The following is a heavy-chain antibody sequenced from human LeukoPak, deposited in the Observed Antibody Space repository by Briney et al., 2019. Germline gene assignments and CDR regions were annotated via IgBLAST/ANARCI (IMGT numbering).Heavy chain of an antibody. CDR2: INQNGGQS. D-gene: IGHD6-13*01. J-gene: IGHJ4*02. V-gene: IGHV3-7*03. CDR1: GFSFSNYW. CDR3: VKNSGWYCLDY. Sequence: GGSLRLSCEASGFSFSNYWTTWVRQAPGKGLEWVADINQNGGQSYYVDSVKGRFTLSRDNAKNSLFLQLNSLRAEDTAVYYCVKNSGWYCLDYWGQGITVIVSS.